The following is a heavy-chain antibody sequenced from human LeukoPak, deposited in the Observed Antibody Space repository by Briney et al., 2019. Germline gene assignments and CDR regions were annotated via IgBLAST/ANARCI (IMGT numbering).Heavy chain of an antibody. D-gene: IGHD1-26*01. CDR3: AKDRSGGRNGMDV. CDR1: GFTFSSYG. J-gene: IGHJ6*04. Sequence: PGRSLRLSCAASGFTFSSYGMHWVRQAPGKGLEWVAVISYDGSNKYYADSVKGRFTISRDNSKNTLYLQMNSLRAEDTAVYYCAKDRSGGRNGMDVWGKGTTATVSS. CDR2: ISYDGSNK. V-gene: IGHV3-30*18.